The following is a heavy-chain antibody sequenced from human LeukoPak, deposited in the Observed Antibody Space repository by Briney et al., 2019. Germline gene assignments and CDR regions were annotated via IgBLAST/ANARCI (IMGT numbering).Heavy chain of an antibody. CDR3: AKGTVRFLEWSQRGYFDY. CDR1: GFTFSNYA. D-gene: IGHD3-3*01. V-gene: IGHV3-23*01. CDR2: ISSTVINT. J-gene: IGHJ4*02. Sequence: PGGSLRLSCAASGFTFSNYAKTWVRQAPGKGLEGVSSISSTVINTYNADSVKGRFTISRDNSKSTLYLQMNSLRADDTAIYYCAKGTVRFLEWSQRGYFDYWGQGILVTVSS.